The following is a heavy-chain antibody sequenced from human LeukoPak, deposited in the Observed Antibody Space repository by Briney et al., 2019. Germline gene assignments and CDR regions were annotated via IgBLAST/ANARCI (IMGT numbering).Heavy chain of an antibody. D-gene: IGHD3-10*01. CDR1: GDSVPSNSAA. CDR2: TYYRSKWYN. Sequence: SQTLSLTCAISGDSVPSNSAAWNWIRQSPSRGLEWLGRTYYRSKWYNDYAVSVKSRITINPDTSKNQFSLQLNSVTPEDTAVYYCARTITMVRGVTLYYFDYWGQGTLVTVSS. V-gene: IGHV6-1*01. J-gene: IGHJ4*02. CDR3: ARTITMVRGVTLYYFDY.